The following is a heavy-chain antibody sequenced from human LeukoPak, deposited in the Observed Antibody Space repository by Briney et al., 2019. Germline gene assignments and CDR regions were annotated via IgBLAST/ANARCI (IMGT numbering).Heavy chain of an antibody. D-gene: IGHD3/OR15-3a*01. CDR2: INHSGST. CDR1: GGSFSGYY. J-gene: IGHJ4*02. Sequence: SETLSLTCAVYGGSFSGYYWSWIRQPPGKGLEWIGEINHSGSTNYNPSLKSRVTISVDTSKNQFSLKLSSVTAADTAVYYCARGRRGTGPTPSLYYFDYWGQGTLVTVSS. V-gene: IGHV4-34*01. CDR3: ARGRRGTGPTPSLYYFDY.